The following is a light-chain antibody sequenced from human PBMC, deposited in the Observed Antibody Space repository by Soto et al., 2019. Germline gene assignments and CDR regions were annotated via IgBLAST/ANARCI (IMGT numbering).Light chain of an antibody. CDR1: SSDVGGYNY. V-gene: IGLV2-14*03. CDR3: SSYTTSTTYV. J-gene: IGLJ1*01. CDR2: RVS. Sequence: LTQPASVSGSPGQSITISCPGTSSDVGGYNYVSWYQQHPGKAPKLMIYRVSHRPSGVSNRFSGSKSGNTASLTISGLQAEDEADYFCSSYTTSTTYVFGTGTKVTVL.